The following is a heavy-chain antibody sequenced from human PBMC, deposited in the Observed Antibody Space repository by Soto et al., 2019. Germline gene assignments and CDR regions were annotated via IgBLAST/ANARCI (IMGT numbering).Heavy chain of an antibody. CDR2: IIPIFGTA. CDR1: GGTFSSYA. CDR3: ARNRIAAAGSYNWFDP. Sequence: QVQLVQSGAEVKKPGSSVKVSCKASGGTFSSYAISWVRQAPGQGLEWMGGIIPIFGTANYAQKFQGRVTITADKSTSTAYMELGSLRSEDTAVYYCARNRIAAAGSYNWFDPWGQGTLVTVSS. J-gene: IGHJ5*02. V-gene: IGHV1-69*06. D-gene: IGHD6-13*01.